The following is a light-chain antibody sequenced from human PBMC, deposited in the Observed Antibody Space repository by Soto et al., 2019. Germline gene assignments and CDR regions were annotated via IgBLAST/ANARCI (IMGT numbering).Light chain of an antibody. CDR2: RNN. J-gene: IGLJ1*01. CDR3: AAWDDSLDGYV. V-gene: IGLV1-44*01. CDR1: SSNIGSNT. Sequence: VLTQPPSASGTPGQRVSVSCSGSSSNIGSNTVHWYQQLPGTAPKLLIYRNNQRPSGVPDRFSGSKSGTSASLAISGLQSEDEADYYCAAWDDSLDGYVFGTGTKVTVL.